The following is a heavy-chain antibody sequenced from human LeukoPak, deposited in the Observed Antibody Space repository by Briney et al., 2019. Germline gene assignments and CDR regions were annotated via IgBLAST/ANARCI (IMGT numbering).Heavy chain of an antibody. CDR3: ARGGHIVLMVYVFQNEYYFDY. V-gene: IGHV1-18*01. Sequence: ASVKVSCTASGYTFTSYGISWVRKAPGQGIEWMGWISAYNGNTNSAQKLQGRVTITTDTSTSTAYMKLRSLRSDDPAVYYCARGGHIVLMVYVFQNEYYFDYWGQGTLVTVSS. J-gene: IGHJ4*02. CDR1: GYTFTSYG. D-gene: IGHD2-8*01. CDR2: ISAYNGNT.